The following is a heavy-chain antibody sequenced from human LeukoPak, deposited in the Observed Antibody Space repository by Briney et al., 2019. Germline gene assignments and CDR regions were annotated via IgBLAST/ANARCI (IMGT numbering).Heavy chain of an antibody. CDR3: ARVGGGDFMGTFDY. CDR1: RFTFSSYG. Sequence: GGSLRLSCAASRFTFSSYGMHWVRQAPGKGLEWVAVISYDGSNKYYADSVKGRFTISRDNSKNTLYLQMNSLRAEDTAVYYCARVGGGDFMGTFDYWGQGTLVTVSS. J-gene: IGHJ4*02. CDR2: ISYDGSNK. D-gene: IGHD3-16*01. V-gene: IGHV3-30*03.